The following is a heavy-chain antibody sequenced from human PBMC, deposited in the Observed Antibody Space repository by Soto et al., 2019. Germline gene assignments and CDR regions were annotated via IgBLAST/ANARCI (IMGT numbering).Heavy chain of an antibody. CDR2: IKDDGSEK. Sequence: EVQLVESGGGLVQPGGSLRLSCLASEFTFNTYWMNWVRQAPGRGLEWVANIKDDGSEKNYVDSVKGRFTISRDNAKNSLYVQMNSLRGEDSDVYFCVRDWGPPGRGSAVGYYYHYGMDVWGQGTTVTVSS. J-gene: IGHJ6*02. V-gene: IGHV3-7*05. D-gene: IGHD6-19*01. CDR1: EFTFNTYW. CDR3: VRDWGPPGRGSAVGYYYHYGMDV.